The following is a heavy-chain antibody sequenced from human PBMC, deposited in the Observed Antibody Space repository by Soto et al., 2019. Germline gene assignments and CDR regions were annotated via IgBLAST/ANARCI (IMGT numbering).Heavy chain of an antibody. Sequence: PWVRQAPGKGLEWVSVISYDGSNKYYADSGKGRFTISRDNSKNTLYLQMNSLRAEDTAVYYCARVGSGWGQGTLVTVSS. CDR3: ARVGSG. CDR2: ISYDGSNK. V-gene: IGHV3-30-3*01. D-gene: IGHD1-26*01. J-gene: IGHJ4*02.